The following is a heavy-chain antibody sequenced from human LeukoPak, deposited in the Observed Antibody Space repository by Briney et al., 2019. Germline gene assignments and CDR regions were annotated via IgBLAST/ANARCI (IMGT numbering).Heavy chain of an antibody. CDR2: ISGSGGST. V-gene: IGHV3-23*01. CDR1: GFTFSRDA. J-gene: IGHJ4*02. Sequence: GGTLRLSCGVSGFTFSRDAMSWVRQAPGKGLEWVSGISGSGGSTYYADSVKGRFTISRDNSKNTLYLQMNSLRAEDTAVYYCAKGYYYDSSGYYLFDYWGQGTLVTVSS. CDR3: AKGYYYDSSGYYLFDY. D-gene: IGHD3-22*01.